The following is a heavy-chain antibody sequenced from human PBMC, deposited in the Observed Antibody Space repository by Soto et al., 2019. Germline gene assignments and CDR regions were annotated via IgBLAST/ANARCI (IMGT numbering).Heavy chain of an antibody. D-gene: IGHD2-8*01. Sequence: PSETLSLTCSVSGYSISSGFYWDWIRQPPGKGLEWIGSIYYRGNTYYNPSHNGRITISLDTSKNQFSLNLNSVTASDTAVYFCVSQRTSVLTQAYFDYWGPGALVTVS. V-gene: IGHV4-38-2*02. CDR2: IYYRGNT. CDR3: VSQRTSVLTQAYFDY. CDR1: GYSISSGFY. J-gene: IGHJ4*02.